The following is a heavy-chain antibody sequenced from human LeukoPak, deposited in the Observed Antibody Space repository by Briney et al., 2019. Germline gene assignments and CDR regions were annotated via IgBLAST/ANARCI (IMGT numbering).Heavy chain of an antibody. D-gene: IGHD5-18*01. CDR2: ISAYNGNT. Sequence: ASVKVSCKASGYTFTSYGISWVRQAPGQGLEWMGWISAYNGNTNYAQKLQGRVTMTTDTSTSTAYMELRSLRSDDTAVYYCARASDTAMPLGWFDPWGQGTLVTVSS. J-gene: IGHJ5*02. V-gene: IGHV1-18*01. CDR3: ARASDTAMPLGWFDP. CDR1: GYTFTSYG.